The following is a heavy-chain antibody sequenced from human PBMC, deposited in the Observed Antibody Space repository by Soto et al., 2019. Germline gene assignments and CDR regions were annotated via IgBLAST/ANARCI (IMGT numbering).Heavy chain of an antibody. CDR2: IYPGDSDT. CDR1: GYSFTSYW. Sequence: RGESLKISCKGSGYSFTSYWIAWLRQMPVKGLKWMGIIYPGDSDTRYSPSFQGQVTFSADKSITTAYLQWSSLRASDTAMYYCATHLRKLASISPDDAFDIWGQGTTVTVSS. D-gene: IGHD6-6*01. J-gene: IGHJ3*02. V-gene: IGHV5-51*01. CDR3: ATHLRKLASISPDDAFDI.